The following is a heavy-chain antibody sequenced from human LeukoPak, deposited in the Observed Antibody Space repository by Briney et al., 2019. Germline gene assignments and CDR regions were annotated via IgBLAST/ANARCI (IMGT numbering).Heavy chain of an antibody. J-gene: IGHJ4*02. V-gene: IGHV3-7*01. CDR2: IKQDGSEK. CDR1: GFTFSSYW. D-gene: IGHD2-2*01. CDR3: ARERYCSGTPWCYFDY. Sequence: GGSLRLSCAASGFTFSSYWMSWVRRAPRKGLEWVANIKQDGSEKYYVDSVKGRFTISRDNAKNSLYLQMNSLRAEDTAVYYCARERYCSGTPWCYFDYWGQGTLVTVSS.